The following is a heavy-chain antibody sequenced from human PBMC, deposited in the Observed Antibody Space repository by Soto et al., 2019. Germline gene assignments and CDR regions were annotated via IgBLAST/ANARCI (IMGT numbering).Heavy chain of an antibody. Sequence: QVQLVESGGGVVQPGRSLRLSCAASGFTFSSYGMHWVRQAPGKGLEWVAVISYDGSNKYYADSVKGRFTISRDNSKNTWYLQMNSLRAEDTAVYYCAKDLGSVVVPAAIVALPDYWGQGTLVTVSS. J-gene: IGHJ4*02. CDR3: AKDLGSVVVPAAIVALPDY. V-gene: IGHV3-30*18. CDR1: GFTFSSYG. CDR2: ISYDGSNK. D-gene: IGHD2-2*01.